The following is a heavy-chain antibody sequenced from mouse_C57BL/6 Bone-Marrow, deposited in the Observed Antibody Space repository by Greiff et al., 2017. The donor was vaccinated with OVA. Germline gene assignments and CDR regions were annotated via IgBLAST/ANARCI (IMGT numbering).Heavy chain of an antibody. J-gene: IGHJ3*01. Sequence: VQLQQSGAELVRPGASVKLSCTASGFNIKDYYMHWVKQRPEQGLEWIGRIDPEDGDTEYAPKFQGKATMTADTSSNTAYLQLGSLTSEDTAVYYCTTRGFYGSSYGGFAYWGQGTLVTVSA. CDR2: IDPEDGDT. D-gene: IGHD1-1*01. V-gene: IGHV14-1*01. CDR3: TTRGFYGSSYGGFAY. CDR1: GFNIKDYY.